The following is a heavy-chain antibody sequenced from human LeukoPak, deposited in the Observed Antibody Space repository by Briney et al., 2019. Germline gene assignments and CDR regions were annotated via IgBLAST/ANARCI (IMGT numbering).Heavy chain of an antibody. V-gene: IGHV3-30*18. CDR3: AKDEFYYGSGSAQDAFDM. D-gene: IGHD3-10*01. CDR1: GFTFSNYG. J-gene: IGHJ3*02. Sequence: GGSLRLSCAASGFTFSNYGMHWVRQAPGKALEWVAVISYDGSNKNYPDSVKGRFAISRGNSKNMVYVQMNSLRAEDTAVYYCAKDEFYYGSGSAQDAFDMWGQGTMVTVSS. CDR2: ISYDGSNK.